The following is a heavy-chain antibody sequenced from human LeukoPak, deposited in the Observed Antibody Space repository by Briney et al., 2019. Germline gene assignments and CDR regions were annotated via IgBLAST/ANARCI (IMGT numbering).Heavy chain of an antibody. J-gene: IGHJ3*02. Sequence: SETLSLTCTVSGVSISSSDSYWGWIRQPAGKGLEWIGRIYTSGSTNYNPSLKSRVTISVDTSKNQFSLKLSSVTAADTAVYYCATTPQRGYSYGWGTDAFDIWGQGTMVTVSS. CDR1: GVSISSSDSY. CDR3: ATTPQRGYSYGWGTDAFDI. V-gene: IGHV4-61*02. D-gene: IGHD5-18*01. CDR2: IYTSGST.